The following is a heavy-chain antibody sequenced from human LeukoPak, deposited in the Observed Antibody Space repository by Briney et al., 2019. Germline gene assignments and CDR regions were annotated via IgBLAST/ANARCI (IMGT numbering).Heavy chain of an antibody. CDR3: ARGQVGATFWYYFDY. J-gene: IGHJ4*02. CDR2: ISSSSSYI. D-gene: IGHD1-26*01. Sequence: GGSLRLSCAASGFTFSSYSMNWVRQAPGKGLEWVSSISSSSSYIYYADSVKGRFTISRDNAKNSLYLQMNSLRAEDTAVYYCARGQVGATFWYYFDYWGQGTLVTVSS. CDR1: GFTFSSYS. V-gene: IGHV3-21*01.